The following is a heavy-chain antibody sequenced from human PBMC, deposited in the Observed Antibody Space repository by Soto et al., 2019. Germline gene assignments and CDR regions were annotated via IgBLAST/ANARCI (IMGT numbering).Heavy chain of an antibody. J-gene: IGHJ5*02. V-gene: IGHV3-30*03. CDR2: ISYDGSNK. D-gene: IGHD3-22*01. CDR1: GFTFSSYG. CDR3: ARDSYADYYDSSGSWNWFDP. Sequence: GGSLRLSCAASGFTFSSYGMHWVRQAPGKGLEWVAVISYDGSNKYYADSVKGRFTISRDNSKNTLYLQMNSLRDEDTAVYYCARDSYADYYDSSGSWNWFDPWGQGTLVTVSS.